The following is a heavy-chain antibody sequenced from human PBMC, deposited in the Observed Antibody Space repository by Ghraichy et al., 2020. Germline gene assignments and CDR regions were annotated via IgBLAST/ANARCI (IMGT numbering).Heavy chain of an antibody. Sequence: GESLNISCAVSGFTVSNNYMSWVRQAPGKGLEWVSVIYRGGNTYYADSVQGRLTISRDNSKNTLYLQMNSLRAEDTAVYYCVTARYSALGVYYLDSWGQGTLVAVSS. V-gene: IGHV3-53*01. CDR2: IYRGGNT. CDR3: VTARYSALGVYYLDS. J-gene: IGHJ4*02. CDR1: GFTVSNNY. D-gene: IGHD5-18*01.